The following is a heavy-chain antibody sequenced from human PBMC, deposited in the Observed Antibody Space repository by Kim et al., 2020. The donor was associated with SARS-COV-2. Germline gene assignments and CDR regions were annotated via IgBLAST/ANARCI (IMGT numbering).Heavy chain of an antibody. CDR2: IIPIFGTA. CDR1: GGTFSSYA. CDR3: ASLEVDTAMVSRLWYYYGMDV. V-gene: IGHV1-69*13. Sequence: SVKVSCKASGGTFSSYAISWVRQAPGQGLEWMGGIIPIFGTANYAQKFQGRVTITADESTSTAYMELSSLRSEDTAVYYCASLEVDTAMVSRLWYYYGMDVWGQGTTVTVSS. J-gene: IGHJ6*02. D-gene: IGHD5-18*01.